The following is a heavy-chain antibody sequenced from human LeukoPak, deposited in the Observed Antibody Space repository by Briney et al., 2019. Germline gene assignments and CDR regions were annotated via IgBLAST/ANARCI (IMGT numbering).Heavy chain of an antibody. J-gene: IGHJ4*02. V-gene: IGHV3-23*01. Sequence: GGSLRLSCAASGFSFSDYAMSWVRQAPARGPEWVSSIRGGGEIFYADSVKGRFSISRDISRSTVHLQMNSLRAEDTAIYYCARDDDTSSHYSLFEYWGQGTRVTVSS. CDR1: GFSFSDYA. D-gene: IGHD3-22*01. CDR3: ARDDDTSSHYSLFEY. CDR2: IRGGGEI.